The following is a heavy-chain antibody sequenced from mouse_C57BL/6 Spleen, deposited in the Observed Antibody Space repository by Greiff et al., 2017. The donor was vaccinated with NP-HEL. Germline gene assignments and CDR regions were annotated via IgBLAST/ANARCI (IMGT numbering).Heavy chain of an antibody. J-gene: IGHJ2*01. D-gene: IGHD1-1*01. CDR3: TRLGGITTVVDY. V-gene: IGHV1-15*01. CDR1: GYTFTDYE. Sequence: VQLQQSGAELVRPGASVTLSCKASGYTFTDYEMHWVKQTPVHGLEWIGATDPETGGTAYNQKFKGKAILTADKSSSTAYMELRSLTSEDSAVYYCTRLGGITTVVDYWGQGTTLTVSS. CDR2: TDPETGGT.